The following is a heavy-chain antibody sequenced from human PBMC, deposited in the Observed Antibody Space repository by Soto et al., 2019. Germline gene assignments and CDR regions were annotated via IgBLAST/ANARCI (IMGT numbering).Heavy chain of an antibody. V-gene: IGHV1-69*06. J-gene: IGHJ4*02. D-gene: IGHD2-15*01. Sequence: GASVKVSCKASGGSLSTNPISWVRQAPGQGLEWMGGTGSGTGPGNNAQKFQGRLTVTADKSTSTVYMELTNLSSEGTAVYYCARRDSGGFFRFFDSWGQGTLVTVSS. CDR1: GGSLSTNP. CDR2: TGSGTGPG. CDR3: ARRDSGGFFRFFDS.